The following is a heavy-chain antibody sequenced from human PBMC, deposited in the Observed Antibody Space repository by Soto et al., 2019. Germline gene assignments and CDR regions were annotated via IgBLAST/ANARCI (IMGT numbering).Heavy chain of an antibody. Sequence: GGSLRLSCAASGFTFSSYSMNWVRQAPGKGLEWVSSISSSSSYIYYADSVKGRFTISRDNAKNSLYLQMNSLRAEDTAVYYCARDLVGATHYYYGMDVLGQGTTVTVSS. V-gene: IGHV3-21*01. J-gene: IGHJ6*02. CDR3: ARDLVGATHYYYGMDV. D-gene: IGHD1-26*01. CDR2: ISSSSSYI. CDR1: GFTFSSYS.